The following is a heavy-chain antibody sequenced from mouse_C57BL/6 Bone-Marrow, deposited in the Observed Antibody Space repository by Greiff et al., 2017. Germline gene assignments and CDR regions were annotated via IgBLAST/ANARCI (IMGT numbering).Heavy chain of an antibody. CDR3: AGERYSNEFAY. Sequence: QVQLQQSGAELARPGASVKLSCKASGYTFTSYGISWVKQRTGQGLEWIGEIYPRSGNTYYNEKFKGKATLTADKSSSTAYMELRSLTSEDSAVYYCAGERYSNEFAYWGQGTLVTVSA. CDR2: IYPRSGNT. J-gene: IGHJ3*01. D-gene: IGHD2-5*01. V-gene: IGHV1-81*01. CDR1: GYTFTSYG.